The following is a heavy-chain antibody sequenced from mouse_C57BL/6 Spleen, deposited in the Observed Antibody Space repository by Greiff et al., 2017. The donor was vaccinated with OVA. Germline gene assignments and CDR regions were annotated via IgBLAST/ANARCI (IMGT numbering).Heavy chain of an antibody. CDR2: ISSGGSYT. CDR1: GFTFSSYG. CDR3: ARHESGYFDY. J-gene: IGHJ2*01. V-gene: IGHV5-6*01. D-gene: IGHD1-3*01. Sequence: EVKLVESGGDLVKPGGSLKLSCAASGFTFSSYGMSWVRQTPDKRLEWVATISSGGSYTYYPVSVKGRFTLARDNAKNTLYLQMSSLKSEDTAMYDSARHESGYFDYWGQGTTLTVSA.